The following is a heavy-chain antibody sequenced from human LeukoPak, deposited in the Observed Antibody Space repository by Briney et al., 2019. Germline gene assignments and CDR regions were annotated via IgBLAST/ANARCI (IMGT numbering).Heavy chain of an antibody. V-gene: IGHV1-2*02. Sequence: ASVKVSCKASGGTFSSYAISWVRQAPGQGLEWMGWINPNSGGTNYAQKFQGRVTMTRDTSISTAYMELSRLRSDDTAVYYCATKYRYSSGDWYFDLWGRGTLVTVSS. J-gene: IGHJ2*01. CDR3: ATKYRYSSGDWYFDL. CDR1: GGTFSSYA. CDR2: INPNSGGT. D-gene: IGHD6-19*01.